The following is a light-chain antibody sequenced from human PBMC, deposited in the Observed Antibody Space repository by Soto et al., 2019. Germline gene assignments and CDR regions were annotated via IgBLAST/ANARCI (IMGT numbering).Light chain of an antibody. CDR1: QSVSSN. V-gene: IGKV3-15*01. Sequence: EIVMTQSPATLSVSPGERATLSCRASQSVSSNLAWYQQKPGQAPRLLIYVASTKATGIPARFSGSGSGTEFTLTISSLQSEDLAVYYCQKYNNWPPWTFGQGTKVEIK. CDR2: VAS. J-gene: IGKJ1*01. CDR3: QKYNNWPPWT.